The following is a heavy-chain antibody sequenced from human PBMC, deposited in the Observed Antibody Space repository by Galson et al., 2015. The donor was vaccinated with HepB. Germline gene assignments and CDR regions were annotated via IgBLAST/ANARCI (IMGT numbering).Heavy chain of an antibody. J-gene: IGHJ4*02. Sequence: SLRLSCAASGFTFSTSAMNWVRQSPGKGLEWVSGTTGSGRSTYVADSVKGRFTISRDNSKNTLYLQMNSLRAEDTAVYYCANGGGESCSGGLCSFKFLHYWGQGTLVTVSS. D-gene: IGHD2-15*01. V-gene: IGHV3-23*01. CDR2: TTGSGRST. CDR3: ANGGGESCSGGLCSFKFLHY. CDR1: GFTFSTSA.